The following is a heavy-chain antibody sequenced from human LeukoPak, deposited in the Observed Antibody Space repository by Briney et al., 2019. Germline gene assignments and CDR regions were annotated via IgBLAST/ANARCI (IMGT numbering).Heavy chain of an antibody. D-gene: IGHD6-19*01. CDR3: ARRVNLVAGTPFDY. V-gene: IGHV4-59*08. Sequence: PSETLSLTCTVSGGSISSYYWSWIRQPPGKGLEWIGYIYYSGSTNYNPSLKSRVTISVDTSKNQFSLKLSSVTAADTAVYYCARRVNLVAGTPFDYWGQGTLVTVSS. J-gene: IGHJ4*02. CDR1: GGSISSYY. CDR2: IYYSGST.